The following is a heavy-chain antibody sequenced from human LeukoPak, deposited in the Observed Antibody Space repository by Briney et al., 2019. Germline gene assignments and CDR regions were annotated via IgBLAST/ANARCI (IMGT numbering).Heavy chain of an antibody. Sequence: GGSLRLSCAASGFTFSSYAMSWVRQAPGKGLEWVSAIRGSGGSTYYADSVKGRFTISRDNSKNTLYLQMNSLRAEDTAVYYCARAVLATKSEHWFDSWGQGTLATVSS. CDR3: ARAVLATKSEHWFDS. J-gene: IGHJ5*01. CDR1: GFTFSSYA. D-gene: IGHD2-8*01. CDR2: IRGSGGST. V-gene: IGHV3-23*01.